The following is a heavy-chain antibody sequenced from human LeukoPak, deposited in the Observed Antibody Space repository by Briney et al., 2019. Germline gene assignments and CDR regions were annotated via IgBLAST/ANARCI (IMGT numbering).Heavy chain of an antibody. CDR1: GGSISSSSCY. Sequence: PETLSLTCTVSGGSISSSSCYWGWIRQPPGKGLEWIGSIYYSASTYYNPSLKSRVTISVDTSKNQFSLKLSSVTAADTAVYYCARLSSWAHVVVPAATIDYWGQGTLVTVSS. J-gene: IGHJ4*02. V-gene: IGHV4-39*01. CDR2: IYYSAST. CDR3: ARLSSWAHVVVPAATIDY. D-gene: IGHD2-2*01.